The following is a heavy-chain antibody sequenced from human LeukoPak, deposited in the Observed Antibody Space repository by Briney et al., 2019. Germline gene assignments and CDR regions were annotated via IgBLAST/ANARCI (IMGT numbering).Heavy chain of an antibody. D-gene: IGHD4-23*01. V-gene: IGHV3-73*01. CDR3: TTPHDYGGNSAVHSPRRRAFDI. J-gene: IGHJ3*02. CDR1: GFTFSGSA. Sequence: PGGSLRLSCAASGFTFSGSAMHWVRQASGKGLEWVGRIRSKANSYATAYAASVKGRFTISRDDSKNTAYLQMNSLKTEDTAVYYCTTPHDYGGNSAVHSPRRRAFDIWGQGTMVTVSS. CDR2: IRSKANSYAT.